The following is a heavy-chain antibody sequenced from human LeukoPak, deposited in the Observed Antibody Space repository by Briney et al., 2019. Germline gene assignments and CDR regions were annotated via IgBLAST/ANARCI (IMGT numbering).Heavy chain of an antibody. Sequence: GGSLRLSCAASGFAFSTNWMSWFRQAPGKGLEWVAHIKPDGSETYYVDSVKGRFTISRDNAKNSLYLQMNSLRAEDTAVYYCASEPGYSSGWHDYYFDYWGQGTLVTVSS. CDR2: IKPDGSET. D-gene: IGHD6-19*01. CDR1: GFAFSTNW. J-gene: IGHJ4*02. V-gene: IGHV3-7*01. CDR3: ASEPGYSSGWHDYYFDY.